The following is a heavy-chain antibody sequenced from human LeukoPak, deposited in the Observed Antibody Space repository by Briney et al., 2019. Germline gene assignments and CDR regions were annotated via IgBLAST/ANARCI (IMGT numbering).Heavy chain of an antibody. CDR3: AKRAVAGAYFDY. CDR1: GFSFSSFS. CDR2: ISGSGGST. D-gene: IGHD6-19*01. V-gene: IGHV3-23*01. J-gene: IGHJ4*02. Sequence: PGGSLRLSCAASGFSFSSFSMNWVRQAPGKGLEWVSAISGSGGSTYYADSVKGRFTISRDNSKNTLYLQMNSLRAEDTAVYYCAKRAVAGAYFDYWGQGTLVTVSS.